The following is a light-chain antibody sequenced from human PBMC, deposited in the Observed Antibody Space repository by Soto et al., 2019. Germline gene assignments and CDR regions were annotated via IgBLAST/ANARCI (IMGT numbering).Light chain of an antibody. CDR2: LNSDGSH. Sequence: QLVLTQSPSASASLGASVKLTCTLSSGHSIYAIAGHQQQPEKGPRYLMKLNSDGSHSKGDGIPDRFSGSSSGAERYLTISSLQSEDEADYYCQTWGTGIQVFGGGTKLTVL. V-gene: IGLV4-69*01. CDR1: SGHSIYA. CDR3: QTWGTGIQV. J-gene: IGLJ2*01.